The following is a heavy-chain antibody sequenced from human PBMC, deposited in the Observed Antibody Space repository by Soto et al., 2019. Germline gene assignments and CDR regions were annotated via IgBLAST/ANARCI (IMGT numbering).Heavy chain of an antibody. J-gene: IGHJ4*02. CDR2: IYYSGST. CDR3: ARHSNRTYGLYYFDY. V-gene: IGHV4-59*08. CDR1: GGSVSSYS. D-gene: IGHD4-17*01. Sequence: PSETLSLTCTVSGGSVSSYSWSWIRQSPGKGLEWIGYIYYSGSTKYKPSLKSRVTMSVDTSKNQFSLKVSSATAADTAVYYCARHSNRTYGLYYFDYWGLGALVTVSP.